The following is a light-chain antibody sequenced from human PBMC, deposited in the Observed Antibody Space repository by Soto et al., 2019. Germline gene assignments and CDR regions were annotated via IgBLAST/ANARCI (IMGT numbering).Light chain of an antibody. Sequence: QSVLTQPPSASGTPGQRVTISCSGSSSNIGRNAVNWYQQLPGAAPTLLIYSSYQRPSGVPDRFSGSKSGTSGSLAIRGLQSEYEAAYYCAVWDDSLNAVVFGGGTKLTVL. CDR1: SSNIGRNA. J-gene: IGLJ2*01. CDR2: SSY. V-gene: IGLV1-44*01. CDR3: AVWDDSLNAVV.